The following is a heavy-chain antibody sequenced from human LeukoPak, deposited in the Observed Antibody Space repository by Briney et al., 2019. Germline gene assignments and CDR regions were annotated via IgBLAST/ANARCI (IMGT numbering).Heavy chain of an antibody. Sequence: SQTLSLTCAISGDSVSSNSAAWNWITQSPSRGLEWLGRTYYRSKWYNDYAVSVKSRITINPDTSKNQFSLQLNSVTPEDTAVYYCATSSSSWYFRFDPWGLGTLVTVSS. CDR3: ATSSSSWYFRFDP. CDR1: GDSVSSNSAA. D-gene: IGHD6-13*01. J-gene: IGHJ5*02. V-gene: IGHV6-1*01. CDR2: TYYRSKWYN.